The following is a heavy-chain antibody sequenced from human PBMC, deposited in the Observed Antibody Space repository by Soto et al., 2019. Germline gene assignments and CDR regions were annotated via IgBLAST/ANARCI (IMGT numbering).Heavy chain of an antibody. J-gene: IGHJ4*02. CDR2: IYYTGST. Sequence: SETLSLTCTVSGGSISISSYYWGWIRQPPGKGLEWIGSIYYTGSTYYDPSLKSRVTISVDTSKNQFSLKLSSVTAADTAVYYCARKLVGATDDFDYWGQGTRVTVSS. CDR1: GGSISISSYY. D-gene: IGHD1-26*01. CDR3: ARKLVGATDDFDY. V-gene: IGHV4-39*01.